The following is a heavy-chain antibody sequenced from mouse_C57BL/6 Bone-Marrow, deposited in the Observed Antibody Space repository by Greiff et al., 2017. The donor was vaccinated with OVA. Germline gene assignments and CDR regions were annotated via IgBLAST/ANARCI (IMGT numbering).Heavy chain of an antibody. CDR2: ISSGGSYT. J-gene: IGHJ3*01. D-gene: IGHD2-2*01. Sequence: EVKLQESGGDLVKPGGSLKLSCAASGFTFSSYGMSWVRQTPDKRLEWVATISSGGSYTYYPDSVKGRFTISRDNAKNTLYLQMSSLKSEDTAMYYCATLYGYDGGTWFAYWGQGTLVTVSA. CDR3: ATLYGYDGGTWFAY. CDR1: GFTFSSYG. V-gene: IGHV5-6*01.